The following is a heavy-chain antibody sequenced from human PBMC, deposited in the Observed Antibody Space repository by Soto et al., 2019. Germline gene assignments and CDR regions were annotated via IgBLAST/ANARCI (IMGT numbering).Heavy chain of an antibody. Sequence: GGSLRLSCAASGFTFSSYAMHWVRQAPGKGLEYVSAISSNGGSTYYANSVKGRFTISRDNSKNTLYLQMGSLRAEDMAVYYCARTLGYAFDIWGQGTMVT. CDR2: ISSNGGST. CDR1: GFTFSSYA. V-gene: IGHV3-64*01. J-gene: IGHJ3*02. CDR3: ARTLGYAFDI. D-gene: IGHD7-27*01.